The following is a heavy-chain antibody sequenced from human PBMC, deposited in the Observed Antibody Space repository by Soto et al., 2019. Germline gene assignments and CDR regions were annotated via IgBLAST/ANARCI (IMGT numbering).Heavy chain of an antibody. CDR2: MYHGGST. J-gene: IGHJ5*02. Sequence: PSETLSLTCAVSGGSISSGGYSWSWIRQPPGKGLEWIGYMYHGGSTYYNPSLTSRATISVETSKNQFSMKLTSVTASDTAVYYCARSYYDSTGFAVDPWGQGTLVTVSS. CDR3: ARSYYDSTGFAVDP. CDR1: GGSISSGGYS. D-gene: IGHD3-22*01. V-gene: IGHV4-30-2*01.